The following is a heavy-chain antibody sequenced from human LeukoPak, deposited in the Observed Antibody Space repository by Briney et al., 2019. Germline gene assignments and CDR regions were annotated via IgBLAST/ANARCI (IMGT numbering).Heavy chain of an antibody. CDR1: GGSISSNSYY. Sequence: HPSEPLSLTCAVSGGSISSNSYYWGWIRQPPGKVLECIGNIYYSGSTYYNPSLKSRVTISVDTSKNQFSLKLSSVTAADTVVYYCARTRYYYNSRSYGAPYYFDYWGQGTLVTVSS. CDR3: ARTRYYYNSRSYGAPYYFDY. CDR2: IYYSGST. D-gene: IGHD3-10*01. J-gene: IGHJ4*02. V-gene: IGHV4-39*01.